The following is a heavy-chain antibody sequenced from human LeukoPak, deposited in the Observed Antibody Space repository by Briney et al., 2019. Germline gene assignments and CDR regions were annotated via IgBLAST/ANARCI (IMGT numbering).Heavy chain of an antibody. CDR1: GFTFSSYS. Sequence: PGGSLTLLCAASGFTFSSYSMNWVRQAPGKGREWVSSISSSSSYIYYAHSVKGRFPISRDNAKNTLYLQMNSLRAEDTAVFYCARAEYYYDSSGYYPRYYNYYYMDVWGKGTTVTVSS. V-gene: IGHV3-21*01. D-gene: IGHD3-22*01. CDR2: ISSSSSYI. CDR3: ARAEYYYDSSGYYPRYYNYYYMDV. J-gene: IGHJ6*03.